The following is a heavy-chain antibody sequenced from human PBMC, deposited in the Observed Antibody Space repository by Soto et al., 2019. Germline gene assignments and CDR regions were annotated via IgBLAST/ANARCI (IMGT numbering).Heavy chain of an antibody. CDR1: SDSISSNYW. CDR3: AAVSGGCSRTTCQLDP. Sequence: QVQLQESGPGLVKPSRTLSLTCAVSSDSISSNYWWTWVRQSPGEGLEWIGEIYRTGSTNFNPSLGNRVTMSIDKSKNQFSLKLTSVTAADTAVYYCAAVSGGCSRTTCQLDPWGQGTLVTVSS. V-gene: IGHV4-4*02. J-gene: IGHJ5*02. D-gene: IGHD2-2*01. CDR2: IYRTGST.